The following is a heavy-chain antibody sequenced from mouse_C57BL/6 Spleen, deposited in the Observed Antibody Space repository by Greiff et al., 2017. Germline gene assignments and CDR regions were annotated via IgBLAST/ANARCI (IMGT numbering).Heavy chain of an antibody. CDR1: GFNFTDYY. J-gene: IGHJ2*01. CDR3: ARNYSGSYYFDY. V-gene: IGHV14-2*01. D-gene: IGHD1-3*01. CDR2: IDPEDGDT. Sequence: VQLQQSGAELVKPGASVKLSCTASGFNFTDYYMHWVKQRPEQGLEWIGRIDPEDGDTKYAPKFQGKATMTADTSSNTAYLQLSSLTSEDTAVYYCARNYSGSYYFDYWGQGTTLTVSS.